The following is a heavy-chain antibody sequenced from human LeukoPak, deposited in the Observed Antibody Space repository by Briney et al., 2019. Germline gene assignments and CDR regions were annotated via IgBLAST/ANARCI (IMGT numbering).Heavy chain of an antibody. CDR3: ARYHRGGTYYFDY. Sequence: PGGSLRLSCAVSGFTFSSYAMSWVRQAPGKGLEWVSVITVDGSTYYAESVKGRFTISRDSSKNTLYLQMNSLWAEDTAIYSCARYHRGGTYYFDYWGQGTVVTVSS. D-gene: IGHD1-26*01. CDR2: ITVDGST. V-gene: IGHV3-23*01. CDR1: GFTFSSYA. J-gene: IGHJ4*02.